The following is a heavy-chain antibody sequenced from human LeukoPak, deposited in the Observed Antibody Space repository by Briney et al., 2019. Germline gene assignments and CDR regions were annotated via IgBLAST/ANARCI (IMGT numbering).Heavy chain of an antibody. D-gene: IGHD3-10*01. CDR1: GYTFTSYG. Sequence: ASVKVSCKASGYTFTSYGISWVRQTPGQGLEWMGIINPSGGSTSYAQKFQGRVTMTRDTSTSTVYMELSSLRSEDTAVYYCAREFSMVPNGYFDFWGQGTLVTVSS. V-gene: IGHV1-46*01. J-gene: IGHJ4*02. CDR3: AREFSMVPNGYFDF. CDR2: INPSGGST.